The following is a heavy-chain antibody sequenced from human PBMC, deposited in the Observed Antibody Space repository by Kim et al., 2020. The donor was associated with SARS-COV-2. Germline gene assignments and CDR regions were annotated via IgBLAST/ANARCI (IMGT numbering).Heavy chain of an antibody. CDR3: ARVNPHVHIAVAGIRGADFDY. D-gene: IGHD6-19*01. Sequence: SETLSLTCTVSGGSISSYYWSWIRQPPGKGLEWIGYIYYSGSTNYNPSLKSRVTISVDTSKNQFSLKLSSVTAADTAVYYCARVNPHVHIAVAGIRGADFDYWGQGTLVTVSS. V-gene: IGHV4-59*13. CDR2: IYYSGST. CDR1: GGSISSYY. J-gene: IGHJ4*02.